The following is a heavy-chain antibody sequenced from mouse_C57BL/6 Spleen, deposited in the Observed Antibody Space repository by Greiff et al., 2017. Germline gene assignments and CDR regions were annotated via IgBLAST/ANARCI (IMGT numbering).Heavy chain of an antibody. CDR3: ERHEGGDYYRHAMDY. CDR1: GYTFTEST. D-gene: IGHD2-14*01. CDR2: FYPGSGSI. Sequence: VQVVESGAELVKPGASVKLSCKASGYTFTESTIHWVKQRSGQGLEWIGWFYPGSGSIKYNEKFKDKATLTADKSSSTVYMELSRLTSEDSAVYFCERHEGGDYYRHAMDYWGQGTSVTVSS. J-gene: IGHJ4*01. V-gene: IGHV1-62-2*01.